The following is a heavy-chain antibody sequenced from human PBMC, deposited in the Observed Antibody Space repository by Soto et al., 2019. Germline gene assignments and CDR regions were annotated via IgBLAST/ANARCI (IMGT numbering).Heavy chain of an antibody. D-gene: IGHD3-10*01. V-gene: IGHV3-7*01. J-gene: IGHJ6*03. Sequence: VGSLRLSCAASGFTFSSYCMSWVRQAPGKGLEWVANIKQDGSEKYYVDSVKGRFTISRDNAKNSLYLQMNSLRAEDTAVYYCARDQGPLWCGEDGTYMDGWGKGTTVTVS. CDR1: GFTFSSYC. CDR3: ARDQGPLWCGEDGTYMDG. CDR2: IKQDGSEK.